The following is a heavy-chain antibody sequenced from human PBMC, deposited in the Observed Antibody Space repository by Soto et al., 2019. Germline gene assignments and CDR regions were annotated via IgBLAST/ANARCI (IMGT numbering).Heavy chain of an antibody. J-gene: IGHJ5*02. CDR3: AGRPSNYVSWWFDP. V-gene: IGHV4-34*01. CDR1: GGSFSGYY. CDR2: INHSGST. Sequence: SETLSLTCAVYGGSFSGYYWSWIRQPPGKGLEWIGEINHSGSTNYNPSLKSRVTISVDTSKNQFSLKLSSVTAADTAVYYCAGRPSNYVSWWFDPWGQGTLVTVSS. D-gene: IGHD4-4*01.